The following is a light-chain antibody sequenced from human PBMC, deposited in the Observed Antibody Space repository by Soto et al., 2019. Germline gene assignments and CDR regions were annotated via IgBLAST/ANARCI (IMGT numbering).Light chain of an antibody. CDR3: MQAVETPLT. Sequence: DIVMTQSPLSLPVTPGEPASISCRSSQSLLHSNGYNYLDWYLQKPGQPPQLLIYLGSNRASGVPDRFSGSGSGTDFTLIFSRVEAEDVGVYYCMQAVETPLTFGPGTKVDIK. J-gene: IGKJ3*01. CDR2: LGS. V-gene: IGKV2-28*01. CDR1: QSLLHSNGYNY.